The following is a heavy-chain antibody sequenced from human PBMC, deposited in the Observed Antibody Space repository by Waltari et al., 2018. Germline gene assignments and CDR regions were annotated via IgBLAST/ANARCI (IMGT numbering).Heavy chain of an antibody. CDR1: GFYFSSYG. V-gene: IGHV3-30*18. J-gene: IGHJ5*01. Sequence: QVQLEESGGGVVQPGRSLRLSCAASGFYFSSYGMHWVRQAPGKGLEWVAVIGHDGSLKYYEDSVRGRFTISRDNSKNTLFLEMNSLRGEDTAVYYCAKENNDLLCDSWGQGTQVTVSS. D-gene: IGHD2-15*01. CDR2: IGHDGSLK. CDR3: AKENNDLLCDS.